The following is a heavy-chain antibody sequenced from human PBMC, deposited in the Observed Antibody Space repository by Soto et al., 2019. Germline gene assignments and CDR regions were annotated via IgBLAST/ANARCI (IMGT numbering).Heavy chain of an antibody. Sequence: ASVKVSCKASGYTFTSYYMHWVRQAPGQGLEWMGIINPSGGSTSYAQRFQGRVTMTRDTSTSTVYMELSSLRSEDTAVYYCARAYYYDSSGYYNDYWGQGTLVTVSS. V-gene: IGHV1-46*01. CDR2: INPSGGST. CDR1: GYTFTSYY. CDR3: ARAYYYDSSGYYNDY. D-gene: IGHD3-22*01. J-gene: IGHJ4*02.